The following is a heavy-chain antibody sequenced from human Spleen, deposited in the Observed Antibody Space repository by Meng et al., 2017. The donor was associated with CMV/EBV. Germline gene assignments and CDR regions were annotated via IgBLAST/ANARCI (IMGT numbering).Heavy chain of an antibody. Sequence: GGSLRLSCAASGFTFRSYAMSWVRQAPGKGLVWVSRINSDGSSTSYADSVKGRFTISRDNAKNTLYLQMNSLRAEDTAVYYCARGPYSSSPDFDYWGQGTLVTVSS. CDR2: INSDGSST. CDR3: ARGPYSSSPDFDY. D-gene: IGHD6-6*01. V-gene: IGHV3-74*01. CDR1: GFTFRSYA. J-gene: IGHJ4*02.